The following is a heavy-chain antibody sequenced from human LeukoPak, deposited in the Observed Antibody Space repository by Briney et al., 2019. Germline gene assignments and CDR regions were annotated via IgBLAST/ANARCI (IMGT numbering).Heavy chain of an antibody. CDR1: GFTFSSYS. Sequence: GGSLRLSCAASGFTFSSYSMNWVRQAPGKGLEWASSISTSSTYIYYADSVKGRFTISRDNAKNSLYLQMNSLRAEDTAVYYCARDPPFIIGTTFFDYWGQGTLVTVSS. CDR2: ISTSSTYI. CDR3: ARDPPFIIGTTFFDY. J-gene: IGHJ4*02. V-gene: IGHV3-21*01. D-gene: IGHD1-20*01.